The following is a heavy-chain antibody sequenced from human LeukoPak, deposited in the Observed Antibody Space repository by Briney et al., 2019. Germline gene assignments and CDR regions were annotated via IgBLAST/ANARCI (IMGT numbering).Heavy chain of an antibody. Sequence: SETLSLTCTVSGGSISSYYWSWIRQPPGKGLEWIGYIYYSGSTNYNPSLKSRVTISVDTSKNQFSLKLSSVTAADTAVYYCARGMGKFSLSNVWGQGTLVTVSS. D-gene: IGHD3-16*02. J-gene: IGHJ4*02. CDR1: GGSISSYY. V-gene: IGHV4-59*01. CDR2: IYYSGST. CDR3: ARGMGKFSLSNV.